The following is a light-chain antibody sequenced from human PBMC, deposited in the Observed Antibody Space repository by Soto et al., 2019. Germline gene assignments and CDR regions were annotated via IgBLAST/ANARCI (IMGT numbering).Light chain of an antibody. CDR2: AAS. Sequence: DIQMTQSPSTLTASVGARVTITCRASQSISGTLAWYQQKPGKAPKLLMYAASSLERGVPSRFSGSGSGTEFTLTISSLQPDDFATYYCQQYDTYSRTFGQGTKVDI. V-gene: IGKV1-5*01. CDR3: QQYDTYSRT. J-gene: IGKJ1*01. CDR1: QSISGT.